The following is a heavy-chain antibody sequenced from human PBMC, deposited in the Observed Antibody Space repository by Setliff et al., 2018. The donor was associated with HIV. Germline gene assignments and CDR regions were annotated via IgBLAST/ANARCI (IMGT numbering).Heavy chain of an antibody. D-gene: IGHD2-15*01. J-gene: IGHJ3*02. CDR3: AREPISYRDFVVVAAAFDI. CDR2: INPSGGST. Sequence: ASVKVSCKASGGTFGIYLHRVRQAPGQGLAWMGIINPSGGSTIYAQKLQGRVTMTRDTSTNTVYMELSSLRSEDTAVYYCAREPISYRDFVVVAAAFDIWGQGTMVTVSS. V-gene: IGHV1-46*01. CDR1: GGTFGIY.